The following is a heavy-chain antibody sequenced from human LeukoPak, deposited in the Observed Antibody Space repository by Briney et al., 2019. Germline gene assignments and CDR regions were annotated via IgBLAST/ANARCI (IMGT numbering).Heavy chain of an antibody. CDR2: IFDGKTT. D-gene: IGHD5-24*01. J-gene: IGHJ4*02. CDR3: ASGAWATRLHS. CDR1: GESLNYYY. Sequence: KASETLSLTCAVYGESLNYYYWSWIRQSPGKGLEWIGEIFDGKTTNYNPSLKSRVTISAATSSNQFSLNLESVTAADTAVYYCASGAWATRLHSWAQGTLVIVSS. V-gene: IGHV4-34*12.